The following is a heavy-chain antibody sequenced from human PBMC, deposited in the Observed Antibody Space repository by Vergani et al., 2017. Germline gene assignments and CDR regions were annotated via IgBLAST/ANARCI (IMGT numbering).Heavy chain of an antibody. CDR2: ISGSGGTT. V-gene: IGHV3-23*04. J-gene: IGHJ6*03. CDR1: GFSLSRFW. D-gene: IGHD3-3*01. Sequence: EVQLVESGGGLVQPGGSLSLSCAASGFSLSRFWMSWVRHGPGKGLEWVSSISGSGGTTYYADSVKGRFTISRDNSKNTLYLQMNSLRAEDTAVYYCAKGSSIFAPMDVWGKGTTVTVSS. CDR3: AKGSSIFAPMDV.